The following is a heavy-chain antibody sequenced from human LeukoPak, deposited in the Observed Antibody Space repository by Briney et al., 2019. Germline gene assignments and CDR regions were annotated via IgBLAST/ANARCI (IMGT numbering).Heavy chain of an antibody. D-gene: IGHD3-10*01. CDR2: IGSNSDSTT. J-gene: IGHJ4*02. V-gene: IGHV3-48*03. CDR1: GFTLKSYE. CDR3: AKRAYGSGSYYSFDY. Sequence: GGSLRLSCVVSGFTLKSYEMNWVRQAPGKGLEWVSYIGSNSDSTTYYADSVKGRFTISSDSSKNTLYLQMNSLRAEDTAVYYCAKRAYGSGSYYSFDYWGQGTLVTVSS.